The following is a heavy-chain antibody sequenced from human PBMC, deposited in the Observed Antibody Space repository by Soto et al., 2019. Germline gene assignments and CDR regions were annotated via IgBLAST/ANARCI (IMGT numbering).Heavy chain of an antibody. CDR2: IYYSGST. Sequence: QLQLQESGPGLVKPSETLSLTCTVSGGSISSSSYYWGWIRQPPGKGLEWIGSIYYSGSTYYNPSLKSRVTISVDTSKNQFSLKLSSVTAADTAVYYCARPGYGDYGTEYFQHWGQGTPVTVSS. D-gene: IGHD4-17*01. J-gene: IGHJ1*01. CDR1: GGSISSSSYY. V-gene: IGHV4-39*01. CDR3: ARPGYGDYGTEYFQH.